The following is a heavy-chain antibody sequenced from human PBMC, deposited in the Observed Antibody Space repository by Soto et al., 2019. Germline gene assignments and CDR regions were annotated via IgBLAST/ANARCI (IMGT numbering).Heavy chain of an antibody. D-gene: IGHD5-12*01. CDR1: GFTFSSYG. Sequence: GGSLRLSCAASGFTFSSYGMHWVRQAPGKGLEWVAVISSDGTSRFYADSVKGRFTISRDNSKNTLYLQMNSLRAEDTAMYYCARDRGGYDRLYYYHGMDVWGQGTTVTVSS. CDR3: ARDRGGYDRLYYYHGMDV. V-gene: IGHV3-30*03. CDR2: ISSDGTSR. J-gene: IGHJ6*02.